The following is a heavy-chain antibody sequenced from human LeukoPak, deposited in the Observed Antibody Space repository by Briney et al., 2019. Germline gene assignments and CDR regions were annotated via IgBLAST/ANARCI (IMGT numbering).Heavy chain of an antibody. V-gene: IGHV1-2*02. J-gene: IGHJ4*02. CDR1: GYTFTGYY. CDR3: ARDVDYDSSGYSFDY. D-gene: IGHD3-22*01. Sequence: EASVKVSCKASGYTFTGYYMHWVRQAPGQGLEWMGWINPNSGGTNYAQKFQGRVTMTRGTSISTAYMELSRLRSDDTAVYYCARDVDYDSSGYSFDYWGQGTLVTVSS. CDR2: INPNSGGT.